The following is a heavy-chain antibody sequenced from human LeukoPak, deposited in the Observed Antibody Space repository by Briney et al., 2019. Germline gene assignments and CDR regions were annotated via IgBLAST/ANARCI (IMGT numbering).Heavy chain of an antibody. Sequence: GGSLRLSCAASGFIYSSYGMHWVRQAPGKGLEWVSFIYNTGDTYYADSVKGRFTISRDNSKNTLYLQMNSLRAEDTAVYYCARWYCSSNTCYYDYWGQGTLVTVSS. V-gene: IGHV3-NL1*01. CDR3: ARWYCSSNTCYYDY. CDR2: IYNTGDT. D-gene: IGHD2-2*01. CDR1: GFIYSSYG. J-gene: IGHJ4*02.